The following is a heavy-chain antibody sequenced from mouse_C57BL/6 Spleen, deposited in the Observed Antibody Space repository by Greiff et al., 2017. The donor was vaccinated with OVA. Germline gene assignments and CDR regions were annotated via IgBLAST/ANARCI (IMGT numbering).Heavy chain of an antibody. Sequence: VQLQQPGAELVRPGSSVTLSCKASGYTFTSYWMDWVKQRPGQGLEWIGNIYPSDSETHYNQKFKDKATLTVDKSSSTAYMQLSSLTSEDSAVYYCERRDGYDGFFDYWGQGTTLTVSS. CDR1: GYTFTSYW. D-gene: IGHD2-2*01. CDR2: IYPSDSET. J-gene: IGHJ2*01. CDR3: ERRDGYDGFFDY. V-gene: IGHV1-61*01.